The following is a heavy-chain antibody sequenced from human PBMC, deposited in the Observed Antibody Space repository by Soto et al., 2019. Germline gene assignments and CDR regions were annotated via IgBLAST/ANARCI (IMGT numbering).Heavy chain of an antibody. CDR1: GYTFTDYF. V-gene: IGHV1-2*02. Sequence: ASVKVSCKASGYTFTDYFIHWVRQAPGQGFEWMGWINPNSRGTNYAPKFQGRVTMTRDTSNSTAYMELRGLRSDDTAVYYCARVTLKAGNWFDPWGQGPRSPSPQ. J-gene: IGHJ5*02. CDR2: INPNSRGT. CDR3: ARVTLKAGNWFDP.